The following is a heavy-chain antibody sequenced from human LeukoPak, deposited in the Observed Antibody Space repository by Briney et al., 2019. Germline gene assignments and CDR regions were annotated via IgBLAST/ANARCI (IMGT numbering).Heavy chain of an antibody. J-gene: IGHJ3*02. Sequence: SGGSLRLSCAASGFTFSSYSMNWVRQAPGKGLEWVSYISSSSTIYYADSVKGRFTISRDNSKNTLYLQMNSLRAEDTAVYYCARDQSTAGAFDIWGQGTMVTVSS. CDR2: ISSSSTI. V-gene: IGHV3-48*01. D-gene: IGHD4-17*01. CDR3: ARDQSTAGAFDI. CDR1: GFTFSSYS.